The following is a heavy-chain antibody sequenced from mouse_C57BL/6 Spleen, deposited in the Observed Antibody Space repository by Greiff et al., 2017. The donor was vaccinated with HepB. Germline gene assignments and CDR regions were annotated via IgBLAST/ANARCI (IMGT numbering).Heavy chain of an antibody. D-gene: IGHD3-3*01. CDR3: TRRGRGYFDY. J-gene: IGHJ2*01. V-gene: IGHV6-6*01. CDR2: IRNKANNHAT. Sequence: EVQVVESGGGLVQPGGSMKLSCAASGFTFSDAWMDWVRQSPEKGLEWVAEIRNKANNHATYYAESVKGRFTISRDDSKSSVYLQMNSLRAEDTGIYYCTRRGRGYFDYWGQGTTLTVSS. CDR1: GFTFSDAW.